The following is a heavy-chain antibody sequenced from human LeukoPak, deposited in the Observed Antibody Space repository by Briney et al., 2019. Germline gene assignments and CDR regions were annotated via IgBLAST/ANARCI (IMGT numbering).Heavy chain of an antibody. Sequence: GGSLRLSCAASGFTFSSYWMSWVRQAPGKGLEWVANIKQDGSEKYYVDSVKGRFTISRDNAKNSLYLQMNSLRAEDTAVYYCAGVAPFPHNWNDGDAFDIWGQGTMVTVSS. D-gene: IGHD1-20*01. CDR1: GFTFSSYW. V-gene: IGHV3-7*01. CDR2: IKQDGSEK. CDR3: AGVAPFPHNWNDGDAFDI. J-gene: IGHJ3*02.